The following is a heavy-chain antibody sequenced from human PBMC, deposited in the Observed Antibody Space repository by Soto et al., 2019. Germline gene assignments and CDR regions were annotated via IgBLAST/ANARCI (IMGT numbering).Heavy chain of an antibody. J-gene: IGHJ4*02. D-gene: IGHD3-10*01. CDR3: VRSRGQRYYDSGTVYN. V-gene: IGHV4-30-4*01. CDR1: GGSISSGDDY. CDR2: IYYSTST. Sequence: QVQLQESGPGLVKPSQTLSLTCSVSGGSISSGDDYWSWIRQPPGKGLEWIGYIYYSTSTSYNPTLKGRLTISIDTSKNQFSLMLSSVTAADTAVYYCVRSRGQRYYDSGTVYNWAQGTLVTVSS.